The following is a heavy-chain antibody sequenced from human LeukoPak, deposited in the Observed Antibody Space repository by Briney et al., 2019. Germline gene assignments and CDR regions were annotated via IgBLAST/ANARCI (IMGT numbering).Heavy chain of an antibody. CDR1: GFTVSNNY. V-gene: IGHV3-53*01. CDR2: IYSAGRT. Sequence: GGSLRLSCAASGFTVSNNYMSWVRQPPGKGLEWVSLIYSAGRTFYADSVKGRFTISSDNSKNTLYVQMNSLRAEDTAIYYCAGGHEALGYWGQGTLVAVSS. CDR3: AGGHEALGY. D-gene: IGHD3-10*01. J-gene: IGHJ4*02.